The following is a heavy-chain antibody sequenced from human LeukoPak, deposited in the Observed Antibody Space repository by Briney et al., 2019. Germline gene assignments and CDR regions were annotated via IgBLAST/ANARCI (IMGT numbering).Heavy chain of an antibody. CDR2: ISAYNGNT. CDR3: ARVPILVGATWSDY. D-gene: IGHD1-26*01. CDR1: GYTFTSYG. J-gene: IGHJ4*02. V-gene: IGHV1-18*01. Sequence: GASVKVSCKASGYTFTSYGISWVRQAPGQGLEWMGWISAYNGNTNYAQKLQGRVTTTTDTSTSTAYMELRSLRSDDTAVYYCARVPILVGATWSDYWGQGTLVTVSS.